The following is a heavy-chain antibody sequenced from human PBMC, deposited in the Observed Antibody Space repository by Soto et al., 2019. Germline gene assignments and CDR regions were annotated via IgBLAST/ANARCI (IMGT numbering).Heavy chain of an antibody. J-gene: IGHJ6*02. CDR1: GGTFSSYA. CDR3: ARDDYYDSSGYYPTGYYGMDV. V-gene: IGHV1-69*01. CDR2: IIPIFGTA. D-gene: IGHD3-22*01. Sequence: QVQLVQSGAEVKKPGSSVKVSCKASGGTFSSYAISWVRQAPGQGLEWMGGIIPIFGTANYAQKFQGRVMITADESTSTAYMELSSLRSEDTAVYYCARDDYYDSSGYYPTGYYGMDVWGQGTTVTVSS.